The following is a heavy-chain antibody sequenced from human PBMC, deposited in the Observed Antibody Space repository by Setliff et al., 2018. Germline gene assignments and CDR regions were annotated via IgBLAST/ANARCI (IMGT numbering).Heavy chain of an antibody. CDR3: ARVHEASGWRYFDY. J-gene: IGHJ4*02. CDR2: IIPILGIA. CDR1: GGTFSSYA. Sequence: GASVKVSCKASGGTFSSYAISWVRQAPGQGLEWMGGIIPILGIASSAQKFQGRVTITADKSTSTAYMELSSLRSEDTAVYYCARVHEASGWRYFDYWGQGTLVTVSS. D-gene: IGHD6-19*01. V-gene: IGHV1-69*10.